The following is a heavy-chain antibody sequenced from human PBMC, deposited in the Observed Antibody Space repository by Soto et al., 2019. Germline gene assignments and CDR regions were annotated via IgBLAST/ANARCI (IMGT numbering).Heavy chain of an antibody. D-gene: IGHD6-19*01. CDR3: AXQRAYSSGLYEEIDAFDV. Sequence: ASVKVSCKASGYTFTSYYMHLVRQAPVQVLELIVIINPSFFSTSYSQKFQGRFTITMYTSTITFYIELIILISDYTGVYYCAXQRAYSSGLYEEIDAFDVWGQGKMVTVSS. CDR1: GYTFTSYY. J-gene: IGHJ3*01. CDR2: INPSFFST. V-gene: IGHV1-46*03.